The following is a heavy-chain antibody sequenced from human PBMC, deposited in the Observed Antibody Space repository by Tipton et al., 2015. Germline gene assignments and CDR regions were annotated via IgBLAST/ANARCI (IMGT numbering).Heavy chain of an antibody. Sequence: TLSLTCTVYGGSFSGYYWSWIPQPPGEGLEWFGEINESGSTNYNSCLKNRVTVSADTSLTHLSLYLTPVTAADAGVYYCARGRGRLPTSVFATGGQGPMVTVS. CDR2: INESGST. CDR3: ARGRGRLPTSVFAT. CDR1: GGSFSGYY. V-gene: IGHV4-34*01. D-gene: IGHD6-25*01. J-gene: IGHJ3*02.